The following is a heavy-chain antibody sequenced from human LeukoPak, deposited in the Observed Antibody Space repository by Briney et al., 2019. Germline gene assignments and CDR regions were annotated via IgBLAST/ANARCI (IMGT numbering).Heavy chain of an antibody. CDR1: GFTFGDYA. J-gene: IGHJ4*02. CDR3: AKYESNGWSYFDY. V-gene: IGHV3-7*01. CDR2: IKQDGSEK. Sequence: GGSLRLSCTASGFTFGDYAMTWVRQAPGKGLERVATIKQDGSEKYYVDSVKGRFTISRDNAKNSLFVQMNSLRAEDTAVYYCAKYESNGWSYFDYWGQGTLVTVSS. D-gene: IGHD6-19*01.